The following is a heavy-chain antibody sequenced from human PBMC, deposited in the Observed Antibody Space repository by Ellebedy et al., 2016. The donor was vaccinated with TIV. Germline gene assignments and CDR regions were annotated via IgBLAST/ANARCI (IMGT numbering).Heavy chain of an antibody. V-gene: IGHV4-59*01. Sequence: SETLSLXXTVSGGSLTNYYWSWIRQHPGKGLEWIGFIHYTGTTHYNPSLESRVTISVDTSKSQFSLRVTSVTAADTAFYYCAREGYNSGFDYWGQGTLVTVSS. J-gene: IGHJ4*02. D-gene: IGHD5-24*01. CDR3: AREGYNSGFDY. CDR1: GGSLTNYY. CDR2: IHYTGTT.